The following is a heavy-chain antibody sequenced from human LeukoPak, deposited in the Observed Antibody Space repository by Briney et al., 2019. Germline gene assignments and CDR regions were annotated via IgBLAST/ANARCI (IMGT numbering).Heavy chain of an antibody. D-gene: IGHD4-11*01. CDR2: TYYRSNWFN. CDR3: AKNYSDSNWFDP. J-gene: IGHJ5*02. CDR1: GYSVSSNSSA. V-gene: IGHV6-1*01. Sequence: SQTLSLTCAISGYSVSSNSSALNWIRQSPSRGLEWLGRTYYRSNWFNDFALSVKSRITINPDTSKNQFSLQLKSVTPEDTAVYYCAKNYSDSNWFDPWGQGTLVTVSS.